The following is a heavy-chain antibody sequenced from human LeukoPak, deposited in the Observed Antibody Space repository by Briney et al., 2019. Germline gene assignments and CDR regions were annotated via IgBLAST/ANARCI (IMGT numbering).Heavy chain of an antibody. J-gene: IGHJ6*03. CDR1: GFTLSTYG. CDR2: ISSSGSYI. CDR3: TRGMKTSAPYYYYYYMDV. Sequence: GGSLRLSCAASGFTLSTYGMNWVRQAPGKGLEWVSSISSSGSYIYDADSVKGRFTISRDNVKNSVFLQMNTLRAEDTAVYYCTRGMKTSAPYYYYYYMDVWGTGTTVTVSS. D-gene: IGHD1-26*01. V-gene: IGHV3-21*01.